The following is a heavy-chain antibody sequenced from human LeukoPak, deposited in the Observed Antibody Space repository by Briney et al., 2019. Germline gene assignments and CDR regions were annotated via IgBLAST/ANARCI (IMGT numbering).Heavy chain of an antibody. Sequence: GGSLRLSCAASGFTVSSNYMSWVRQAPGKGLEWVSVIYSGGSTYYAHFVKGRFTISRDNSKNTLYLQMNSLRAEDTAVYYCARVAFRSSSYISGIDYWGQGTLVTVSS. CDR1: GFTVSSNY. D-gene: IGHD6-6*01. J-gene: IGHJ4*02. CDR2: IYSGGST. CDR3: ARVAFRSSSYISGIDY. V-gene: IGHV3-53*01.